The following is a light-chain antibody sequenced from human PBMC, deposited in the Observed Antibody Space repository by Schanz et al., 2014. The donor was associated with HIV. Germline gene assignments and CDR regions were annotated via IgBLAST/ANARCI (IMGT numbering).Light chain of an antibody. V-gene: IGKV3-20*01. Sequence: EIVLTQSPGTLSLSPGERATLSCRASQSVSSDYFAWYQQKSGQAPRLLMYGASNRATGIPDRFSGSESGTDFTLTINRMEPEDYAVYYCQQYGSPPWTFGQGTKVEVK. J-gene: IGKJ1*01. CDR2: GAS. CDR3: QQYGSPPWT. CDR1: QSVSSDY.